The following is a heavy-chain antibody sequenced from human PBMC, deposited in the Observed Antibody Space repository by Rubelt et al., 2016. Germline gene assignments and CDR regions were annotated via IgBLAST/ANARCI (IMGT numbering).Heavy chain of an antibody. V-gene: IGHV3-66*01. CDR3: ARDLIEWFGEFDFDY. Sequence: VQLVESGGGVVQPGGSLRLSCAASGFTFSSYAMSWVRQAPGKGLEWVSVFYSGGSTYYADSGKGRFTISRDNAKNSLNLQMNSLRAEDTAVYYCARDLIEWFGEFDFDYWGQGTLVTVSS. J-gene: IGHJ4*02. D-gene: IGHD3-10*01. CDR1: GFTFSSYA. CDR2: FYSGGST.